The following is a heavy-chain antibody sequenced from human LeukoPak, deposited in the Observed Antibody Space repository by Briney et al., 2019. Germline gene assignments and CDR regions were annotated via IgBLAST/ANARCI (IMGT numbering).Heavy chain of an antibody. J-gene: IGHJ4*02. CDR2: ISGGGGST. CDR1: GFTFRTYA. Sequence: LPGGSLRLSCAASGFTFRTYAMSWVRQAPGKRLEWVSAISGGGGSTYYADSVKGRFTISRDNSKNTLFLQMNSLRAEDTAVYYCAKDRYCGGGTCYWSYFDYWGQGTLVTVSS. V-gene: IGHV3-23*01. D-gene: IGHD2-15*01. CDR3: AKDRYCGGGTCYWSYFDY.